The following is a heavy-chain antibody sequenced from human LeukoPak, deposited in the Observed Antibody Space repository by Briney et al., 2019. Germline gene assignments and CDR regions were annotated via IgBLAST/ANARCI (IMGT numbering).Heavy chain of an antibody. Sequence: GGSLRLSCAASGFTFSSYAMSWVRQAPGKGLEWVSAISGSGGSSYYADSVKGRFTISRDNSENTLYLQMNSLRAEDTAVYYCAKEGGQDQLLYYWYFDLWGRGTLVTVSS. D-gene: IGHD2-2*01. V-gene: IGHV3-23*01. CDR1: GFTFSSYA. CDR2: ISGSGGSS. J-gene: IGHJ2*01. CDR3: AKEGGQDQLLYYWYFDL.